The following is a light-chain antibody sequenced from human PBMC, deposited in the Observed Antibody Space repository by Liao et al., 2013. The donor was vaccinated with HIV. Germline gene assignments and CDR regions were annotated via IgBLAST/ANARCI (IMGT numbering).Light chain of an antibody. V-gene: IGLV3-1*01. J-gene: IGLJ2*01. CDR2: EDD. CDR3: QAWDSSTLVV. Sequence: SYELTQPPSVSVSPGQTASVTCSGDKLGNKNVCWYQQKPGQSPVLVIYEDDKRPSGIPERFSGSNSGDTATLAISGTQAMDEADYYCQAWDSSTLVVFGGGTKLTVL. CDR1: KLGNKN.